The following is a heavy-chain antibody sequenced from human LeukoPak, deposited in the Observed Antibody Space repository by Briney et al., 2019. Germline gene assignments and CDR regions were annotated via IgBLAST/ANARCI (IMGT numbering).Heavy chain of an antibody. J-gene: IGHJ4*02. Sequence: RPGGSLRLSCTASGFAFDEHGMSWVRQVRGKGLEGVSGINWSGGSTGYSDPVRGRFTISRDNAKNSLYLQMDSLRAEDTALYYCARAPITSPFYFDCWGQGTLVTVSS. CDR3: ARAPITSPFYFDC. D-gene: IGHD2-2*01. CDR2: INWSGGST. CDR1: GFAFDEHG. V-gene: IGHV3-20*04.